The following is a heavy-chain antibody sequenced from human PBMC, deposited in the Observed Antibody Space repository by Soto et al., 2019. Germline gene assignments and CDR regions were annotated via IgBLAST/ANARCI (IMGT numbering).Heavy chain of an antibody. CDR3: AKDNSLHWFDP. CDR2: FNGNGGGT. J-gene: IGHJ5*02. Sequence: EVQLLESGGGLVQPGGSLRFACATSGFSFSTYAMTWVRQAPGKGLEWVSTFNGNGGGTYYADSVKGRFTISRDNSKNTLYLQMDSLRAEDTATYYCAKDNSLHWFDPWGQGTLVTVSS. CDR1: GFSFSTYA. D-gene: IGHD2-15*01. V-gene: IGHV3-23*01.